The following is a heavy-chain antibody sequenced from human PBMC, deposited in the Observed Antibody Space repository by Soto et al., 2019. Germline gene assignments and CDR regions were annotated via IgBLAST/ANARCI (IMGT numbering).Heavy chain of an antibody. J-gene: IGHJ6*02. V-gene: IGHV1-69*12. CDR3: AREGLVLVPTSVNSDYYYYAMDV. CDR2: IIPRSATS. Sequence: QVQLVQSGAEVKKPGSSVKVSCKASGDTFSTYTITWVRQAPGQGLEWMGGIIPRSATSNYAQKFQGRVTTTADESTTTAYMELSSLTSEDTAVYYCAREGLVLVPTSVNSDYYYYAMDVWGQGTTVTVSS. CDR1: GDTFSTYT. D-gene: IGHD2-2*01.